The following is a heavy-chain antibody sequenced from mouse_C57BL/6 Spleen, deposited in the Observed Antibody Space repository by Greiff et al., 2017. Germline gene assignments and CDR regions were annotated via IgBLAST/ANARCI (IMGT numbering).Heavy chain of an antibody. CDR3: ARERITTVVATGGAMDD. CDR1: GYTFTSYW. D-gene: IGHD1-1*01. J-gene: IGHJ4*01. Sequence: QVQLKQPGAELVKPGASVKLSCKASGYTFTSYWMHWVKQRPGRGLEWIGRIDPNSGGTRYNEKFKSKAKLTVDKPSSTAYMQRSSLTSEDSAVYDCARERITTVVATGGAMDDWGQGTSVTVSS. CDR2: IDPNSGGT. V-gene: IGHV1-72*01.